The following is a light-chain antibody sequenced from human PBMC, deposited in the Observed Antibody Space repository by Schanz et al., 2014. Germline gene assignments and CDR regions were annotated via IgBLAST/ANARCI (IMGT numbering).Light chain of an antibody. CDR2: GAS. CDR3: QQYHTSRT. CDR1: QSVNSN. V-gene: IGKV3-15*01. J-gene: IGKJ1*01. Sequence: EIVMSQSPATLSVSPGERATLSCRASQSVNSNLAWYQQKPGQAPRLLIYGASNRATGIATRFSGSGFGTEFTLTISGLQSEDVAMYYCQQYHTSRTFGQGTKVEIK.